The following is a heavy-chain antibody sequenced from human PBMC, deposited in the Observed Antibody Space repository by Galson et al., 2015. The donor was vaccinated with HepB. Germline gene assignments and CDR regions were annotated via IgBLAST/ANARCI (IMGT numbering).Heavy chain of an antibody. J-gene: IGHJ6*02. V-gene: IGHV3-11*06. CDR2: ISSSSSYT. CDR3: ASGSGSVDYYYYGMDV. D-gene: IGHD3-10*01. Sequence: SLRLSCAASGFTFSDYYMSWIRQAPGKGLEWVSYISSSSSYTNYADSVKGRFTISRDNAKNSLYLQMNSLRAEDTAVYYCASGSGSVDYYYYGMDVWGQGTTVTVSS. CDR1: GFTFSDYY.